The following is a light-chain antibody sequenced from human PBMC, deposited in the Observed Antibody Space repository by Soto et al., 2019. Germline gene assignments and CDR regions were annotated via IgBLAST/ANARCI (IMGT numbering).Light chain of an antibody. CDR1: NSNIGSNT. CDR2: YDD. CDR3: AAWDDSLNGPV. V-gene: IGLV1-44*01. Sequence: QSVLTQPPSASGTPGQRVTISCSGSNSNIGSNTVNWYQQLPGTAPKLLIYYDDLLPSGVSDRFSGSKSGTSASLAISGLQSEDEAGYYCAAWDDSLNGPVFGGGTKLTVL. J-gene: IGLJ2*01.